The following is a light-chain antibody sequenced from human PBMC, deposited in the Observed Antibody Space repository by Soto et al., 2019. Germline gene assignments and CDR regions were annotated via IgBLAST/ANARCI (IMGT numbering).Light chain of an antibody. CDR3: QQYGNSPPLT. V-gene: IGKV3-20*01. J-gene: IGKJ4*01. CDR1: QSVSNNY. CDR2: GAS. Sequence: EIVLTQSPGTLSLSPGERATLSCRASQSVSNNYLAWYQQKPGQAPRLLIYGASSRATGIPDRFSGSGSATDFTLTISRLEPEDFAVYYCQQYGNSPPLTFGGGTKVEIK.